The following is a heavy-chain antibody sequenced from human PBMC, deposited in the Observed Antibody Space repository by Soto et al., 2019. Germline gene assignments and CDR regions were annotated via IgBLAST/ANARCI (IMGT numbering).Heavy chain of an antibody. D-gene: IGHD2-2*01. J-gene: IGHJ4*02. Sequence: GGSLRLSCAASGFTFSSYAMTWVRQAPGKGLEWVSVISGSGDRTYYADSVKGRFTISRDNSKNTLYLQMNSLRAEDTAVYYCAKPNLYCSSTSCYDYWGQGTLVTVSS. CDR1: GFTFSSYA. V-gene: IGHV3-23*01. CDR2: ISGSGDRT. CDR3: AKPNLYCSSTSCYDY.